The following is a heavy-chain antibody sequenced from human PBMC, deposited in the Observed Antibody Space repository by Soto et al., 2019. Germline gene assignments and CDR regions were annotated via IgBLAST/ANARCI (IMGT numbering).Heavy chain of an antibody. CDR3: ARAYDYYLRVFDY. V-gene: IGHV1-69*13. D-gene: IGHD3-16*01. CDR1: GGTFSSYA. Sequence: ASVKVSCKASGGTFSSYAISWVRQAPGQGLEWMGGIIPIFGTANYAQKFQGRVTITADESTSTAYMELSSLRSEDTAVYYCARAYDYYLRVFDYWGQGTLVTAPQ. CDR2: IIPIFGTA. J-gene: IGHJ4*02.